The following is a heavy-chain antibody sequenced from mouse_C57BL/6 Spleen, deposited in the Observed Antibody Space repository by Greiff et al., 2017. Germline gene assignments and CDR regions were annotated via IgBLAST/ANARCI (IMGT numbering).Heavy chain of an antibody. V-gene: IGHV8-8*01. CDR1: GFSLSTFGMG. CDR3: ARIEDYGSSYEGYFDY. Sequence: QVTLKVSGPGILQPSQTLSLTCSFSGFSLSTFGMGVGWIRQPSGKGLEWLAHIWWDDDKYYNPALKSRLTISKDTSKNQVFLKIANVDTADTATYYCARIEDYGSSYEGYFDYWGQGTTLTVSS. J-gene: IGHJ2*01. D-gene: IGHD1-1*01. CDR2: IWWDDDK.